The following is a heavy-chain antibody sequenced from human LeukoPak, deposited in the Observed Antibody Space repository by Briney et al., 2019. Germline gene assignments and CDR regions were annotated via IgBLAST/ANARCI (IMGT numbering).Heavy chain of an antibody. CDR3: AKRVRYGSGNYHFDH. D-gene: IGHD3-10*01. J-gene: IGHJ4*02. Sequence: GGSLRLSCAASGFTFSSYWMSWVRQAPGKGLEWVANIKQDGSEKYYVDSVKGRFTISRDNAKNSLYLQMNSLTVDDTAVYYCAKRVRYGSGNYHFDHWGQGTLVTVSS. V-gene: IGHV3-7*03. CDR2: IKQDGSEK. CDR1: GFTFSSYW.